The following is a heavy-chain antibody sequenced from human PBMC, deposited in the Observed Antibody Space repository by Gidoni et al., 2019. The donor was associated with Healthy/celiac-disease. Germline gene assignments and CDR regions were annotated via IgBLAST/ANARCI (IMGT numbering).Heavy chain of an antibody. V-gene: IGHV3-30*01. CDR2: ISYDGSNK. CDR1: GFTFRSYA. J-gene: IGHJ3*02. CDR3: ARVSLDGAFDI. Sequence: QVQLVESGGGVVQPGRSLRLSCSASGFTFRSYAMHWVRQAPGKGLEWVAVISYDGSNKYCADSVKGRFTISRDNSKNTRYLQMNSLRAEDTAVYYCARVSLDGAFDIWGQGTMVTVSS.